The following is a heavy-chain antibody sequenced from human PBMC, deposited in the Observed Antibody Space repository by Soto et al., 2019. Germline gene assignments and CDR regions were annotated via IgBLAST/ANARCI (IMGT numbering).Heavy chain of an antibody. D-gene: IGHD6-13*01. Sequence: QVQLVQSGAEVKKPGASVKVSCKASGYTFTSYDINWVRQATGQGLEWMGWMNPNSGNTGYAQKFQGRVTMTRNTSISTAYMELSSLRSEDTAVYYWAREGVDSFSSSWYPPNWFDPWGQGTLVTVSS. CDR3: AREGVDSFSSSWYPPNWFDP. V-gene: IGHV1-8*01. J-gene: IGHJ5*02. CDR2: MNPNSGNT. CDR1: GYTFTSYD.